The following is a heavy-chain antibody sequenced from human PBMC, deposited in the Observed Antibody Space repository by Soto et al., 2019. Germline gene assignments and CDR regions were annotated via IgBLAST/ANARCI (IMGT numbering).Heavy chain of an antibody. D-gene: IGHD6-19*01. CDR3: ARVGQWLYYYYGMDV. CDR1: GFTFSSYS. J-gene: IGHJ6*02. V-gene: IGHV3-21*01. CDR2: ISSSSSYI. Sequence: EVQLVESGGGLVKPGGSLRLSCAASGFTFSSYSMNWVRQAPGKGLEWVSSISSSSSYIYYADSVKGRFTISRDNAKNSLYLQMNSLRAEDTAVYYCARVGQWLYYYYGMDVWGQGTTVTVSS.